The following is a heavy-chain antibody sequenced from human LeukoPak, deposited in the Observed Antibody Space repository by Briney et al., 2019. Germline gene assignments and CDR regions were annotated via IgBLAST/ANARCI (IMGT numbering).Heavy chain of an antibody. CDR2: IHSDGSTT. CDR1: GITVSKYW. J-gene: IGHJ6*02. CDR3: TRDANHYGGMDV. V-gene: IGHV3-74*01. Sequence: PGGSLRLSCAVSGITVSKYWMPWVRQVPGKGLVWVSRIHSDGSTTDYADSVKGRFTITRDSAKNTLYLEMNSLRVEDTAVYYCTRDANHYGGMDVGGQGTTVTVSS.